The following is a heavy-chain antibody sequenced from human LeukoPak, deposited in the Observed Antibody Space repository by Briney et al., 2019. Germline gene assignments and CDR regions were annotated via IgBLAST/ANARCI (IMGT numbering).Heavy chain of an antibody. J-gene: IGHJ4*02. CDR3: AKSGPSYYYDSSGLTNFDY. V-gene: IGHV3-23*01. CDR2: ISGSGGST. D-gene: IGHD3-22*01. Sequence: GGSLRLSCAASGFTFSSYAMSWDRQAPGKGLEWVSAISGSGGSTYYADSVKGRFTISRDNSKNTLYLQMNSLRAEDTAVYYCAKSGPSYYYDSSGLTNFDYWGQGTLVTVSS. CDR1: GFTFSSYA.